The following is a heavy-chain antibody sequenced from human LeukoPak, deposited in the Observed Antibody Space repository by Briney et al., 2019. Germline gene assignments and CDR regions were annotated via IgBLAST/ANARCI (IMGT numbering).Heavy chain of an antibody. CDR1: GFTFSDYY. CDR3: ARTTYYYDSSGYYYYYYMDV. J-gene: IGHJ6*03. CDR2: IKQDGSEK. V-gene: IGHV3-7*01. Sequence: PGGSLRLSCAASGFTFSDYYMSWIRQAPGKGLEWVANIKQDGSEKYYVDSVKGRFTISRDNAKNSLYLQMNSLRAEDTAVYYCARTTYYYDSSGYYYYYYMDVWGKGTTVTISS. D-gene: IGHD3-22*01.